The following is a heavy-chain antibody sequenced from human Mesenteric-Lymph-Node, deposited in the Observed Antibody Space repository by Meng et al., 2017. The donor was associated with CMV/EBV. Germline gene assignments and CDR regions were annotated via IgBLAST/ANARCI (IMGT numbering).Heavy chain of an antibody. CDR2: IIPIFGTA. J-gene: IGHJ4*02. Sequence: SFNRSAISWVRRAPAQGLGWMGGIIPIFGTANYAQKFQGRVTITTDESTSTAYMELSSLRSEDTAVYYCARAPRRPGIAVAGDFDYWGQGTLVTVSS. D-gene: IGHD6-19*01. CDR3: ARAPRRPGIAVAGDFDY. V-gene: IGHV1-69*05. CDR1: SFNRSA.